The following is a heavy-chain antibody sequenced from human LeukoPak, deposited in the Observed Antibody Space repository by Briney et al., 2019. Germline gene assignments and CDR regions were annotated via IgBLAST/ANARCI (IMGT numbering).Heavy chain of an antibody. D-gene: IGHD2-15*01. CDR3: AKKECSGGGCYAGRYYYMDV. CDR1: GFSFSNYA. J-gene: IGHJ6*03. V-gene: IGHV3-23*01. Sequence: GGSLRLSCAPSGFSFSNYAMSWVRQAPGKGLEWVSGISGVGDSAYYSESVKGRFTISRDNSKNTVDLQMNSLRAEDTAVYYCAKKECSGGGCYAGRYYYMDVWGQGTTVTVSS. CDR2: ISGVGDSA.